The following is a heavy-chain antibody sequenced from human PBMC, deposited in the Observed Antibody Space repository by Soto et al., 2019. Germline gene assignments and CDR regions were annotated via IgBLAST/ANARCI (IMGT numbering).Heavy chain of an antibody. CDR3: TRDEMWAYDFWSQRGMDV. CDR1: GFTFGDYA. CDR2: IRSKAYGGTT. Sequence: GGSLRLSCTASGFTFGDYAMSWFRQAPGKGLEWVGFIRSKAYGGTTEYAASVKGRFTISRDDSKSIAYLQMNSLKTEDTAVYYCTRDEMWAYDFWSQRGMDVWGQGTTVTVSS. J-gene: IGHJ6*02. D-gene: IGHD3-3*01. V-gene: IGHV3-49*03.